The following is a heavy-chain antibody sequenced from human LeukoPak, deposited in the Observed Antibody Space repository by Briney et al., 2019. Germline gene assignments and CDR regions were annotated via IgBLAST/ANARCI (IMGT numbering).Heavy chain of an antibody. V-gene: IGHV1-8*03. CDR3: ARDPDGALYGSTWYYGAFDI. D-gene: IGHD6-13*01. J-gene: IGHJ3*02. Sequence: ASVKVSCKASGYTFTGYYRHWMRQAPGQGLEWMGWMNPNSGNTGYAQKFQGRVTITRNTSISTAYMELSSLRSEDTALYYCARDPDGALYGSTWYYGAFDILGQGTMVTVSS. CDR1: GYTFTGYY. CDR2: MNPNSGNT.